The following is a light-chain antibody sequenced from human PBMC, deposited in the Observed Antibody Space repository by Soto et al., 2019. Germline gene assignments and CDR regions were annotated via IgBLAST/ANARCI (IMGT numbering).Light chain of an antibody. V-gene: IGKV3-15*01. J-gene: IGKJ1*01. CDR1: QSISSN. CDR2: GAS. Sequence: DIVMTQSPATLSVSPGERATLSCRASQSISSNLAWYQQQPGQAPRLLIYGASTRATGIPVRFSGSGSGTEFTLTISSLQSEDFAVYYCQQYNYWWTFGQGNKVEIK. CDR3: QQYNYWWT.